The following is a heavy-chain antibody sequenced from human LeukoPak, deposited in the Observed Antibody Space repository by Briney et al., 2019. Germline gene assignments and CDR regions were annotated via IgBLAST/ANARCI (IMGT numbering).Heavy chain of an antibody. CDR3: GGRDAGGGGMDV. V-gene: IGHV5-10-1*01. J-gene: IGHJ6*02. CDR2: IDPSDSYT. Sequence: HGESLKISCKGSGYSFTSYWISWVRQMPGKGLEWMGRIDPSDSYTNYSPSFQGHVTISADKSISTAYLQWSSLKASDTAMYYCGGRDAGGGGMDVWGQGTTVTVSS. CDR1: GYSFTSYW. D-gene: IGHD3-10*01.